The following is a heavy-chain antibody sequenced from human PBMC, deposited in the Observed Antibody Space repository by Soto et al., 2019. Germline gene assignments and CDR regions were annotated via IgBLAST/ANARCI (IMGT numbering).Heavy chain of an antibody. Sequence: GGSLRLSCAVSRINFGPFWMPWVRQAPGKGLVWLSPINGDGNTIVYTVAERGRFTISRNNAKSTLFLQMNSLRVEDTAVYYSARDRGYPGSFDIWGQGTMVSVSS. V-gene: IGHV3-74*01. D-gene: IGHD3-10*01. CDR1: RINFGPFW. J-gene: IGHJ3*02. CDR2: INGDGNTI. CDR3: ARDRGYPGSFDI.